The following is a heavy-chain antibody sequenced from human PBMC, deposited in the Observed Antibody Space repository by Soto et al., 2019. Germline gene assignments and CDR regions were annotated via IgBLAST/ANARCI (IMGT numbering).Heavy chain of an antibody. CDR2: IYAYDSDS. CDR1: GYIFSNYL. Sequence: PGESLKISCKASGYIFSNYLIGLVRQKPGKGLEWLGTIYAYDSDSRLSPSFQGQVTLSADRSTNTAYLQWSSLKDSDTAVYYCAXQNSAGAEAYYYYGLDVWGQGTTVTVSS. J-gene: IGHJ6*02. D-gene: IGHD1-26*01. V-gene: IGHV5-51*01. CDR3: AXQNSAGAEAYYYYGLDV.